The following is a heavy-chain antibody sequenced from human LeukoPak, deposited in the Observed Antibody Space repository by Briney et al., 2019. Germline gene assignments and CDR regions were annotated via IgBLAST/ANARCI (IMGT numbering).Heavy chain of an antibody. CDR1: GFAFSTYA. D-gene: IGHD4-11*01. J-gene: IGHJ4*02. V-gene: IGHV3-23*01. CDR3: ARGMTTDSH. Sequence: GGSLRLSCAASGFAFSTYAMSWVRQAPGKGLEWVSVISDSGGSTYYGDSVKGRFTISRDNSKNTLYVQMNSLRAEDTAVYYCARGMTTDSHWGQGTLVTVSS. CDR2: ISDSGGST.